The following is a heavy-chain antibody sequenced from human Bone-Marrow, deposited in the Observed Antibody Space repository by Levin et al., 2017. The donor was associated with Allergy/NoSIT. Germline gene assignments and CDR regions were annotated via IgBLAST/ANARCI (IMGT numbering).Heavy chain of an antibody. J-gene: IGHJ5*02. CDR1: GASINSDEYF. CDR2: IHRSGSA. CDR3: ARIIRYFDSFFDHRRDP. V-gene: IGHV4-30-4*01. D-gene: IGHD3-9*01. Sequence: PSETLSLTCSVSGASINSDEYFWSWIRQPPGKGLEWLGYIHRSGSAFYNPSLKNRLMISFDMSKNEFSLSVTSVTAAAPAVYFCARIIRYFDSFFDHRRDPWGQGSLVIGSS.